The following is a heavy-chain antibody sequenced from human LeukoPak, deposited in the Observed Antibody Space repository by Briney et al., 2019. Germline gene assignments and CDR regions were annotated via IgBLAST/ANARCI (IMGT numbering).Heavy chain of an antibody. CDR1: GGTFSSYA. Sequence: ASVKVSCKASGGTFSSYAISWVRQAPGQGLEWMGWMNPNSGNAGYAQKFQGRVTMTRNTSLSTAYMELSSLRYEDTAVYYCARCPPSGSYACLHWGQGTLVTVSS. CDR2: MNPNSGNA. CDR3: ARCPPSGSYACLH. J-gene: IGHJ4*02. D-gene: IGHD1-26*01. V-gene: IGHV1-8*02.